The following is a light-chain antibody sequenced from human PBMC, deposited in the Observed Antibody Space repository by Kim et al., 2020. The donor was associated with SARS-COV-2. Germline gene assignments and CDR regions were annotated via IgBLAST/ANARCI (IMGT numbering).Light chain of an antibody. CDR2: SNN. V-gene: IGLV1-44*01. J-gene: IGLJ1*01. Sequence: QLVLTQPPSASGTPGQRVTISCSGSSSNIGSNTITWYHQLPGTAPKLLIYSNNQRPSGVPDRFSGSKSGTSASLAISGLQSEDAADYYCAAWDDRMNGYVFGTGTKVTVL. CDR1: SSNIGSNT. CDR3: AAWDDRMNGYV.